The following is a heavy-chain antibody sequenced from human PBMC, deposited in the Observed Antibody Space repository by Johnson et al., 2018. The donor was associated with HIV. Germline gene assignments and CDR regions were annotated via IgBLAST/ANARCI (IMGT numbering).Heavy chain of an antibody. Sequence: MQLVESGGGVVQPGGSLRLSCAASGFTFNDYSMSWIRQAPGKGMEWVSYISSSGRAIYNVDSVKGRFTISRDNVENSLFLQMNNLRVDDTAVYYCARVWGKGFDIWGQGTLVTVAA. V-gene: IGHV3-11*04. CDR1: GFTFNDYS. CDR2: ISSSGRAI. D-gene: IGHD7-27*01. CDR3: ARVWGKGFDI. J-gene: IGHJ3*02.